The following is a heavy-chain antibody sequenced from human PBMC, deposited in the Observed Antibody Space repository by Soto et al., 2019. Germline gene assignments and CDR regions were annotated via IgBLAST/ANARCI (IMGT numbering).Heavy chain of an antibody. Sequence: SETLSLTCAISWDSVSNNNAAWNWIRQSPSRGLEWLGRAYYRSKWYNDYAISVRSRITINPDTSKNQFSLYLNSVTPEDTAVYYCARDRGADIATRTPFYYFGQGTLVTVSS. CDR1: WDSVSNNNAA. J-gene: IGHJ4*02. V-gene: IGHV6-1*01. D-gene: IGHD6-6*01. CDR3: ARDRGADIATRTPFYY. CDR2: AYYRSKWYN.